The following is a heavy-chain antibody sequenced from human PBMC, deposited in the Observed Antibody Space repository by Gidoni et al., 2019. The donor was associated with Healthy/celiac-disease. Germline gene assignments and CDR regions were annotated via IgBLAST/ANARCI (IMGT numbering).Heavy chain of an antibody. D-gene: IGHD3-10*01. CDR2: INPNSGGT. CDR1: GYTFTGYY. J-gene: IGHJ6*02. Sequence: QVQLVQSGAEVKKPGASVKVSCKASGYTFTGYYMHWVRQAPGQGLEWMGWINPNSGGTNYAQKFQGWVTMTRDTSISTAYMELSRLRSDDTAVYYCARDPMIIYGSGSYYNVPRYGMDVWGQGTTVTVS. CDR3: ARDPMIIYGSGSYYNVPRYGMDV. V-gene: IGHV1-2*04.